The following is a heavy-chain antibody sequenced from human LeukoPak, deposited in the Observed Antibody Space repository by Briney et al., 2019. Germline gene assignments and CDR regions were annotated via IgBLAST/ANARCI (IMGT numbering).Heavy chain of an antibody. CDR1: GGSISSSSCY. J-gene: IGHJ4*02. V-gene: IGHV4-39*01. D-gene: IGHD3-3*01. CDR2: IYYSGST. Sequence: PSETLSLTCTVSGGSISSSSCYWGWIRQPPGKGLQWIGSIYYSGSTYYNPSLKSRVTISVDTSKNRFSLKLSSVTAADTAVYYCARQPEDFWSESRLDYWGQGTLVTVSS. CDR3: ARQPEDFWSESRLDY.